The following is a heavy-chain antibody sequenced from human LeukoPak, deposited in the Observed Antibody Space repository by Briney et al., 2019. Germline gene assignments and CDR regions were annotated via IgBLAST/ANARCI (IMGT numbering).Heavy chain of an antibody. CDR2: ISGSSDYI. D-gene: IGHD1-26*01. V-gene: IGHV3-21*01. CDR1: GFTFSSYS. CDR3: ASIATGAFDI. Sequence: GGSLRLSCAASGFTFSSYSMTWVRQAPGKGLEWVSSISGSSDYIFYADSVKGRFTISRDNAKNSLYLQMNSLRAEDTAVYYCASIATGAFDIWGQGTMVTVSS. J-gene: IGHJ3*02.